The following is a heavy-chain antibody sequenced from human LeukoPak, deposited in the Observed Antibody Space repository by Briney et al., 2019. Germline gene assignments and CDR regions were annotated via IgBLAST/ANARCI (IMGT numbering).Heavy chain of an antibody. CDR1: GGSVSSGSYY. Sequence: PSETLSLTCTVSGGSVSSGSYYWSWIRQPPGKGLEWIGYIYYSGSTNYNPSLKSRVTMSLDTSKDQFSLRLSSVSAADTAVYYCVRASGSPARNWFDPWGQGTLVTVSS. J-gene: IGHJ5*02. D-gene: IGHD6-6*01. V-gene: IGHV4-61*01. CDR3: VRASGSPARNWFDP. CDR2: IYYSGST.